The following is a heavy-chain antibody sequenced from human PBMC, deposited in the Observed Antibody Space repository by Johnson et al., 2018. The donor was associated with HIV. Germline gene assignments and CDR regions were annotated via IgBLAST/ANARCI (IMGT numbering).Heavy chain of an antibody. V-gene: IGHV3-30*18. CDR1: GFTFSKYG. J-gene: IGHJ3*02. D-gene: IGHD2-8*01. CDR3: AKFLLMYEERSGTFDI. Sequence: QVQLVESGGGVVQPGRSLRLSCAASGFTFSKYGMHWVRQAPGKGLEWVAGISHDGWNKHSADSVKGRFPISRDNSKNTLYLQMNSLSPDDTAVYYCAKFLLMYEERSGTFDIWGQGTMVTVSS. CDR2: ISHDGWNK.